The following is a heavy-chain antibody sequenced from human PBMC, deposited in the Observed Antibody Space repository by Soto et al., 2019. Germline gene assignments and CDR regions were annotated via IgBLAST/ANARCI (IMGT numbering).Heavy chain of an antibody. D-gene: IGHD3-3*01. CDR2: IVPMFGTA. J-gene: IGHJ5*02. Sequence: QVQLVQSGAEVKEPGSSVNVSCKTSGGTFGNTAVTWVRQAPGQGLEWIGGIVPMFGTANYGQKFQGRVTITADESTSTAYMELSSLRSDDTAVYYCARDGDPGYSFWTGPLGGGRFDPWGQGTLVTVSS. CDR1: GGTFGNTA. V-gene: IGHV1-69*12. CDR3: ARDGDPGYSFWTGPLGGGRFDP.